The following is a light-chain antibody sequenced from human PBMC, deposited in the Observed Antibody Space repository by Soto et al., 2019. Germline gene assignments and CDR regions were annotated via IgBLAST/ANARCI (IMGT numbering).Light chain of an antibody. CDR2: AAT. V-gene: IGKV1-39*01. CDR1: QPIGTS. J-gene: IGKJ1*01. CDR3: QQGYNTFWT. Sequence: DIQMTQSPSSLSAFVGDSVTVTCRASQPIGTSLHWYQQKAGKAPKVLISAATKLQSGDPSRFSGGGSGTDFTLTISNLQPEDSATYYCQQGYNTFWTFGRGTKVELK.